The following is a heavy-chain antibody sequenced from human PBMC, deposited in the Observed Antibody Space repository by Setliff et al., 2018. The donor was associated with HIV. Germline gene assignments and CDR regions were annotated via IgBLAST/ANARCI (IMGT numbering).Heavy chain of an antibody. D-gene: IGHD3-10*01. Sequence: SSETLSLTCTVSGGSISNYYWSWIRQPPGKGLEWIGYIYPIGSPDFPSGNTVYNPSFRSRVTLSLDTSKNQFSLKLTSVTAADAAVYYCTGDYKSGSNRFDYWGQGTPVTVSS. J-gene: IGHJ4*02. CDR2: IYPIGSPDFPSGNT. CDR1: GGSISNYY. CDR3: TGDYKSGSNRFDY. V-gene: IGHV4-4*08.